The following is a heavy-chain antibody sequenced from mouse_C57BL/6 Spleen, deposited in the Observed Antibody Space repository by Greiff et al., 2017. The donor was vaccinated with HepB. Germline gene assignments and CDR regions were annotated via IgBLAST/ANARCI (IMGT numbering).Heavy chain of an antibody. CDR1: GFTFSSYG. CDR2: ISSGGSYT. Sequence: EVQLQQSGGDLVKPGGSLKLSCAASGFTFSSYGMSWVRQTPDKRLEWVATISSGGSYTYYPDSVKGRFTISRDNAKNTLYLQMSSLKSEDTAMYYCARQEGFITTVAFDYWGQGTTLTVSS. CDR3: ARQEGFITTVAFDY. V-gene: IGHV5-6*01. D-gene: IGHD1-1*01. J-gene: IGHJ2*01.